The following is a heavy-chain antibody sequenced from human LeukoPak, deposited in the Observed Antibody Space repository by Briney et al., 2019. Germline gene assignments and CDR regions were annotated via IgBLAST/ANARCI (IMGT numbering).Heavy chain of an antibody. CDR1: GFTFSSYE. CDR2: ISSSGSTI. V-gene: IGHV3-48*03. CDR3: ARVTEGITMVRGVIGAFDI. D-gene: IGHD3-10*01. J-gene: IGHJ3*02. Sequence: PGGSLRLSCAASGFTFSSYEMNWVRQAPGKGLEWVSYISSSGSTIYYADSVKGRFTISRDNAKNSLDLQMNSLRAEDTAVYYCARVTEGITMVRGVIGAFDIWGQGTMVTVSS.